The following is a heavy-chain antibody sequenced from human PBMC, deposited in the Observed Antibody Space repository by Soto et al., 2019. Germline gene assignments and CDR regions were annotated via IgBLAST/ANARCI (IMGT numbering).Heavy chain of an antibody. J-gene: IGHJ4*02. Sequence: QVQLVQSGAEVKKPGASVKVSCKASGYTFTSYGISWVRQAPGQGLEWMGRISAYNGNTNYAQKLQGRITMNTDPSTSTVYMELRSLRSDDPAVYYCARDYDSSCYYPTEFDYWGKGTLVTVSS. CDR3: ARDYDSSCYYPTEFDY. CDR2: ISAYNGNT. D-gene: IGHD3-22*01. CDR1: GYTFTSYG. V-gene: IGHV1-18*01.